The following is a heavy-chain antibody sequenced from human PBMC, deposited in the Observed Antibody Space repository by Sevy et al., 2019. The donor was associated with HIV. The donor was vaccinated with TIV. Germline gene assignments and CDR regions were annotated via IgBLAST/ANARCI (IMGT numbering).Heavy chain of an antibody. CDR2: IHPDGSDK. Sequence: GGSLRLSCAASGFTFSANWMNWVRQAPGKGLEWVANIHPDGSDKHYVDSVEGRLTISRDNAKNLLFLQMNSLRVEDTAVYYCAHETFGRFQSWGQGTLVTVSS. J-gene: IGHJ4*02. CDR1: GFTFSANW. V-gene: IGHV3-7*01. D-gene: IGHD3-16*01. CDR3: AHETFGRFQS.